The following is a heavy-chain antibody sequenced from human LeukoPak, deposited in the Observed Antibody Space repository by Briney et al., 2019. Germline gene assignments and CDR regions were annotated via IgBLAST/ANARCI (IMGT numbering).Heavy chain of an antibody. CDR3: AKGGSRFTMVQVDY. CDR2: ISSSGGST. Sequence: GGSLRLSCAASGFAIGSYAMTWVRQAPGKGLEWVSGISSSGGSTYYADSVKGRFTISRDNSKNTLSLQMNSLRAEDTAVYYCAKGGSRFTMVQVDYWGQGTLVTVSS. V-gene: IGHV3-23*01. J-gene: IGHJ4*02. CDR1: GFAIGSYA. D-gene: IGHD3-10*01.